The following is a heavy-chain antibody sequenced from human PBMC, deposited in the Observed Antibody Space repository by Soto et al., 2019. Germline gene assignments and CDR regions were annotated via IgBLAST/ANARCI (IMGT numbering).Heavy chain of an antibody. Sequence: SVKVSCKASGGTFSSYAISWVRQAPGQGLEWMGGIIPIFGTANYAQKFQGRVTITADESTSTAYMELSSLRSEDTALYYCASQGYYDSSGYGRYYFDYWGQGTLVTVSS. CDR3: ASQGYYDSSGYGRYYFDY. V-gene: IGHV1-69*13. J-gene: IGHJ4*02. D-gene: IGHD3-22*01. CDR2: IIPIFGTA. CDR1: GGTFSSYA.